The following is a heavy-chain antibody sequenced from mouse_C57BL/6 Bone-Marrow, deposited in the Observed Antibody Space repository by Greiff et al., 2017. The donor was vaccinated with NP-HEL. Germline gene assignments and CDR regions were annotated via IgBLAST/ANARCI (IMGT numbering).Heavy chain of an antibody. J-gene: IGHJ4*01. CDR1: GFSLTSYA. CDR2: IWTGGGT. V-gene: IGHV2-9-1*01. CDR3: ARKGYASSQKYAMDY. Sequence: VQLVESGPGLVAPSQSLSITCTVSGFSLTSYAISWVRQPPGKGLEWLGVIWTGGGTNYNPALKSRLSISKDNSKSQVFLKMNSLQTDDTTRYYCARKGYASSQKYAMDYWGQGTSVTVSS. D-gene: IGHD1-1*01.